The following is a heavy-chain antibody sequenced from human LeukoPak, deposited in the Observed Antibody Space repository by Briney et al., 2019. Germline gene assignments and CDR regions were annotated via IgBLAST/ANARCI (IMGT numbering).Heavy chain of an antibody. Sequence: PGGSLRLSCAASGFTFSSYSMNWVRQAPGKGLEWVSSISSSSSYKNYADSAKGRFTISRDNAKNSLYLQMNSLRAEDTAVYYCARRFRGLDHWGQGTLVTVSS. CDR2: ISSSSSYK. CDR1: GFTFSSYS. D-gene: IGHD3-10*01. J-gene: IGHJ4*02. CDR3: ARRFRGLDH. V-gene: IGHV3-21*01.